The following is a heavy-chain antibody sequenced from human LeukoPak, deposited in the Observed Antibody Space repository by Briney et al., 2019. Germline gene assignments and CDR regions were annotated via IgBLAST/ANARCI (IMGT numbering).Heavy chain of an antibody. CDR1: GFTFSSYA. J-gene: IGHJ3*02. V-gene: IGHV3-23*01. CDR2: ISGSGGST. Sequence: GGSLRLSCAASGFTFSSYAMSWVRQAPGKGLEWVSAISGSGGSTYYIDSVKGRFTISREMSGNSLYLEMNSLRPEDTAVYYCARGTYSSGRCDVFDIWGQGTMVTVSS. CDR3: ARGTYSSGRCDVFDI. D-gene: IGHD6-19*01.